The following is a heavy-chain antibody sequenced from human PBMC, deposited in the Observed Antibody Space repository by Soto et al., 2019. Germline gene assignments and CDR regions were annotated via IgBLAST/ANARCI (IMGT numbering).Heavy chain of an antibody. CDR1: GFTFSGSA. V-gene: IGHV3-73*01. Sequence: GGSLRLSCAASGFTFSGSAMHWVRQASGKGLEWVGRIRSKANSYATAYAASVKGRFTISRDDSKNTAYLQMNSLKTEDTAVYYCTTDSYSAMIEVRFDYWGHGTLVTVSS. D-gene: IGHD3-22*01. J-gene: IGHJ4*03. CDR3: TTDSYSAMIEVRFDY. CDR2: IRSKANSYAT.